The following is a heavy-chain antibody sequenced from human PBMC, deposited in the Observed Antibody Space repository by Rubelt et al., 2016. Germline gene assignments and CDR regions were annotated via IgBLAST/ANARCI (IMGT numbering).Heavy chain of an antibody. CDR2: IYYSGST. Sequence: QVQLQESGPGLVKPSETLSLTCTVSGGSISGYYWSWIRQPPGKGLEWIGSIYYSGSTYYNPSLKSRVTLSVDTSKNQFSLKLNSVTAADTAVYYCARLEYSSGWYPHYWGQGTLVTVSS. J-gene: IGHJ4*02. V-gene: IGHV4-59*04. CDR1: GGSISGYY. CDR3: ARLEYSSGWYPHY. D-gene: IGHD6-19*01.